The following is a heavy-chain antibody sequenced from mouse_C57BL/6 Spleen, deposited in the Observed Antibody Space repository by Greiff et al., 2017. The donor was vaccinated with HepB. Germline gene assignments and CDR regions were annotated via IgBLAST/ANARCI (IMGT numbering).Heavy chain of an antibody. CDR2: IHPNSGST. CDR1: GYTFTSYW. V-gene: IGHV1-64*01. Sequence: QVQLQQPGAELVKPGASVKLSCKASGYTFTSYWMHWVKQRPGQGLEWIGMIHPNSGSTNYNEKFKSKATLTVDKSSSTAYMQLSSLTSEDSAVYYCARRGGSSPSYAMDYWGQGTSVTVSS. J-gene: IGHJ4*01. D-gene: IGHD1-1*01. CDR3: ARRGGSSPSYAMDY.